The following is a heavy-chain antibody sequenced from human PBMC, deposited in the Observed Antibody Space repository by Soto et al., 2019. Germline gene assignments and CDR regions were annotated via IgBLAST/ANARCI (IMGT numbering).Heavy chain of an antibody. Sequence: TLSLTCTVSGGSISSYYWSWIRQSPGKGLEWLGYIYYSGSTNYNPSLKSRVTISVDTSKNQFSLKLSSVTAADTAVYYCARASTVTTRYGMDVWGQGTTVTVSS. V-gene: IGHV4-59*01. D-gene: IGHD4-17*01. CDR1: GGSISSYY. CDR2: IYYSGST. J-gene: IGHJ6*02. CDR3: ARASTVTTRYGMDV.